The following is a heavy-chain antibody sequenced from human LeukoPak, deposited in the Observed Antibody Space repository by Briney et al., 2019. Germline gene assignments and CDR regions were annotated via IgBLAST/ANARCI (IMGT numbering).Heavy chain of an antibody. CDR1: GYRFTSYW. CDR3: ASYDRGYSYYDAFDI. Sequence: GESLKISCKGSGYRFTSYWIGWVRQMPGKGLEWMGIIYPGDPDTRYSPSFQGQVTISADKSISTAYLQWSSLKASDTAMYYCASYDRGYSYYDAFDIWGQGTMVTVSS. D-gene: IGHD5-18*01. CDR2: IYPGDPDT. V-gene: IGHV5-51*01. J-gene: IGHJ3*02.